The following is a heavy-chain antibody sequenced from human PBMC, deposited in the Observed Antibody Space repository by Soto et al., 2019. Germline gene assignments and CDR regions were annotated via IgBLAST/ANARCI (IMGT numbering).Heavy chain of an antibody. Sequence: QVQLRESGPGLGKPSQTLSLTCSVSGGSISNDNYYWTWIRQHPGKGLEWIGYSYYSGSTYYNPSLTTRFSISVDTSMNPFSLKLSSVTAADTAVYYCVATTVTTISLDYWGQGTLVTVCS. J-gene: IGHJ4*02. CDR3: VATTVTTISLDY. D-gene: IGHD4-17*01. CDR1: GGSISNDNYY. V-gene: IGHV4-31*03. CDR2: SYYSGST.